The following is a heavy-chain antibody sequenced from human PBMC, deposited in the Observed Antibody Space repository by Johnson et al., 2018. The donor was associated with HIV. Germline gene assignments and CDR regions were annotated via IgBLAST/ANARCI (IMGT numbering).Heavy chain of an antibody. CDR3: ARGFVRISMILVADAFDM. J-gene: IGHJ3*02. CDR2: LYRSGST. CDR1: GFSVSSKY. Sequence: VQLVESGGGLIQLGGSLRLSCAASGFSVSSKYMSWVRQAPGKGLEWVSALYRSGSTYYVDSVKGRFTISRDNAKNSLYLQMNSLRAEDTAFYFCARGFVRISMILVADAFDMWGQGTMVTVSS. D-gene: IGHD3-22*01. V-gene: IGHV3-53*01.